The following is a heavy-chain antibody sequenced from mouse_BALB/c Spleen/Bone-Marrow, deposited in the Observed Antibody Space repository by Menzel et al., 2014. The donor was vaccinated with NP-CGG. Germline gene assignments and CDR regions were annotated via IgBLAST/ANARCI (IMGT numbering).Heavy chain of an antibody. J-gene: IGHJ3*01. V-gene: IGHV4-1*02. CDR2: INPDSRTI. D-gene: IGHD2-3*01. Sequence: EVQVVESGGGLVQPGRSLKTSCAASGFDFSGFWMGWVRLAPGKGLEWIGEINPDSRTINYSPFLKDRFIISRDNAKNTLYLYMSKVRSEDTALYYCARLGYYGGFAYWGQGTLVTVSA. CDR1: GFDFSGFW. CDR3: ARLGYYGGFAY.